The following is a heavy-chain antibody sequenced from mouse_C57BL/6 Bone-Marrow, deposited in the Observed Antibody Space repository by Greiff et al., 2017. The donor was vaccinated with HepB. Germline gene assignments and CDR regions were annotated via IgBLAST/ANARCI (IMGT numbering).Heavy chain of an antibody. CDR1: GYTFTDYE. D-gene: IGHD2-2*01. Sequence: SGAELVRPGASVTLSCKASGYTFTDYEMHWVKQTPVHGLEWIGAIDPETGGTAYNQKFKGKAILTADKSSSTAYMELRSLTSEDSAVYYCTREGLWLRRTSWFAYWGQGTLVTVSA. J-gene: IGHJ3*01. CDR2: IDPETGGT. V-gene: IGHV1-15*01. CDR3: TREGLWLRRTSWFAY.